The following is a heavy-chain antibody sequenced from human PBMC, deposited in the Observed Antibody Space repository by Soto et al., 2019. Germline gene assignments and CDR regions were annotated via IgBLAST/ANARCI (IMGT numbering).Heavy chain of an antibody. CDR3: LRRYGY. Sequence: EVQLAQSGAEVKKAGESLRISCKASGYSFTTYWISWVRQMPGKGLEWMGKIDPGDSYADYSPSFQGHVTISVDKSVSTAYLQWNNLKASDTAIYYCLRRYGYWGQGTLVTVSS. CDR2: IDPGDSYA. J-gene: IGHJ4*02. CDR1: GYSFTTYW. D-gene: IGHD5-18*01. V-gene: IGHV5-10-1*03.